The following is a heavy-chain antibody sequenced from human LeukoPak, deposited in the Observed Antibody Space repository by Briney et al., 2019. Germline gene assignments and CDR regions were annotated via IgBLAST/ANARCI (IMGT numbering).Heavy chain of an antibody. CDR1: GYTFTGYY. V-gene: IGHV1-2*02. CDR2: INPNSGGT. J-gene: IGHJ5*02. D-gene: IGHD5-18*01. CDR3: ARVVDAAMVSFDP. Sequence: GASVKVSCKASGYTFTGYYMHWVRQAPGQGLEWMGWINPNSGGTNYAQKFRGRVTMTRDTSISTAYMELSRLRSDDTAVYYCARVVDAAMVSFDPWGQGTLVTVSS.